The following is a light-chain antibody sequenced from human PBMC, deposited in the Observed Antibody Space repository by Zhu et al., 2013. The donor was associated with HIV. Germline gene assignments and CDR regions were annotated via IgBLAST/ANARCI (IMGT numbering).Light chain of an antibody. CDR3: QVRDSSTNHVL. Sequence: SYVLTQPPSVSVAPGKTARITCGGNNIGSKSVHWYQQKPGQAPVLVIYDDSDRPSGIPERFSGSNSGNTATLTISRVEAGDEADYYCQVRDSSTNHVLFGGGTKLTVL. J-gene: IGLJ2*01. CDR2: DDS. CDR1: NIGSKS. V-gene: IGLV3-21*04.